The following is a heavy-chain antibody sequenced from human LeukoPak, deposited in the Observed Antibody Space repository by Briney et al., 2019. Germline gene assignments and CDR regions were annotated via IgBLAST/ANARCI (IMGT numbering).Heavy chain of an antibody. Sequence: ASVKVSCKASGGTLSSYAISWVRQAPGQGLEWVGGIIPIFGTANYAQKFQGRVTITADESTSTAYMELSSLRSEDTAVYYCARDGHCSSTSCDAFDIWGQGTMVTVSS. CDR3: ARDGHCSSTSCDAFDI. CDR1: GGTLSSYA. D-gene: IGHD2-2*01. J-gene: IGHJ3*02. CDR2: IIPIFGTA. V-gene: IGHV1-69*01.